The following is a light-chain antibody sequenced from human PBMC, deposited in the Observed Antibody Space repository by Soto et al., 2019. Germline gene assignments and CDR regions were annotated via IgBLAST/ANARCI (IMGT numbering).Light chain of an antibody. J-gene: IGLJ2*01. CDR3: LLSYSGAREV. V-gene: IGLV7-46*01. CDR2: DTS. Sequence: QAVVTQEPSLTVSPGGTVTLTCGSSTGAVTSGHYPYWFQQKPGQAPRTLIYDTSNKHSWTPARFSGSLGGGKAALTLSGAQPEDEADYYCLLSYSGAREVFGGGTKLTVL. CDR1: TGAVTSGHY.